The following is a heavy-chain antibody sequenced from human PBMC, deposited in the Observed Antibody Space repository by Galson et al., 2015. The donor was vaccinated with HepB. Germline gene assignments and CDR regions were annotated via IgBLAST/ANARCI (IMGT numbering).Heavy chain of an antibody. D-gene: IGHD6-13*01. Sequence: SLRLSCAASGFTFSGSAMHWVRQASGRGLEWVGRIGSKANSYATAYAALVKGRFTISRDDSKKTAYMQMNSLKTEDTAVYYCTRLGDLSGYSSLWGQGTLVTVSS. CDR1: GFTFSGSA. CDR2: IGSKANSYAT. J-gene: IGHJ4*02. CDR3: TRLGDLSGYSSL. V-gene: IGHV3-73*01.